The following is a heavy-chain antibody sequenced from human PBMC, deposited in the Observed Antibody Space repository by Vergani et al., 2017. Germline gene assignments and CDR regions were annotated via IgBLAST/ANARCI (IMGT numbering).Heavy chain of an antibody. J-gene: IGHJ2*01. CDR3: AADSGMATITGWYFDL. CDR1: GFTFTSSA. V-gene: IGHV1-58*02. Sequence: QMQLVQSGPEVKKPGTSVKVSCKASGFTFTSSAMQWVRQARGQRLEWIGWIVVGSDNTNYAQKFQERVTITRDMSTSTAYMELSSLRSEDTAVYYCAADSGMATITGWYFDLWGRGTLVTVSS. CDR2: IVVGSDNT. D-gene: IGHD5-24*01.